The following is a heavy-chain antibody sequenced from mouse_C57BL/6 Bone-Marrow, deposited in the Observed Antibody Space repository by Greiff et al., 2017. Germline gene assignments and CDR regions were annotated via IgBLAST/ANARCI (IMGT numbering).Heavy chain of an antibody. Sequence: EVMLVESGGGLVKPGGSLKLSCAASGFTFSSYTMSWVRQTPEKRLEWVATISGGGGNTYYPDSVKGRFTISRDNAKNTLYLQMSSLRSEDTALYYCARGNTVVATDYAMDYWGQGTSVTVSA. CDR1: GFTFSSYT. D-gene: IGHD1-1*01. CDR2: ISGGGGNT. CDR3: ARGNTVVATDYAMDY. J-gene: IGHJ4*01. V-gene: IGHV5-9*01.